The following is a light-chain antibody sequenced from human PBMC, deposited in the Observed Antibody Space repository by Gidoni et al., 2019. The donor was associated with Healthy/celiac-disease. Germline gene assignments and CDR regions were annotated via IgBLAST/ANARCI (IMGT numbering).Light chain of an antibody. CDR3: QQRSNWGLT. V-gene: IGKV3-11*01. J-gene: IGKJ4*01. CDR1: QSVSSY. Sequence: VLNQSPSTLSLSPGERATLSCRASQSVSSYLAWYQQNPGQAHRLLIYDASNRSTGIPARFSGSGSGTDFTLTISSLEPEDFAVYYCQQRSNWGLTFGGGTKVEIK. CDR2: DAS.